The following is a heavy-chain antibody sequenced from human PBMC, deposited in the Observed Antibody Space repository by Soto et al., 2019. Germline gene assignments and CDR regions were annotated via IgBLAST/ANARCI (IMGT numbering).Heavy chain of an antibody. V-gene: IGHV4-39*07. CDR2: IYYSGST. CDR1: GGSISSSSYY. J-gene: IGHJ6*03. CDR3: ARVPKLGRNVYYYYMDV. D-gene: IGHD7-27*01. Sequence: SETLSLTCTVSGGSISSSSYYWGWIRQPPGKGLEWIGSIYYSGSTYYNPSLKSRVTISVDTSKNQFSLKLSSVTAADTAVYYCARVPKLGRNVYYYYMDVWGKGTTVTVSS.